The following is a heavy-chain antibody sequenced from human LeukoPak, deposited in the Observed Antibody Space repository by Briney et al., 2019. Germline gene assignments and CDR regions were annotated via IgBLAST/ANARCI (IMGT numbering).Heavy chain of an antibody. Sequence: GGSLRLSCAAYGFTFSSYAMSWVRQAPGKGLEWVSAISGSGGSTYYADSVKGRFTISRDNSKNTLYLQMNSLRAEDTAVYYCAKGPLYYYGSGSYLDYWGQGTLVTVSS. V-gene: IGHV3-23*01. CDR1: GFTFSSYA. CDR2: ISGSGGST. J-gene: IGHJ4*02. D-gene: IGHD3-10*01. CDR3: AKGPLYYYGSGSYLDY.